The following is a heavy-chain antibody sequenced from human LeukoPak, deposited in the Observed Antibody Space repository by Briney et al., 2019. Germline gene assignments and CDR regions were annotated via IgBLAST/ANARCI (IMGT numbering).Heavy chain of an antibody. J-gene: IGHJ4*02. Sequence: AGGSLRLSCAASGFIFSRHTMHWVRQAPGKGLQWVALISYDGSNEYFADSVKGRFTISRDSSRNTLSLQVNSLRLEDTAVYYCVRSSAAAKYYFDYWGQGTLVTVSS. CDR2: ISYDGSNE. CDR3: VRSSAAAKYYFDY. CDR1: GFIFSRHT. D-gene: IGHD6-13*01. V-gene: IGHV3-30-3*01.